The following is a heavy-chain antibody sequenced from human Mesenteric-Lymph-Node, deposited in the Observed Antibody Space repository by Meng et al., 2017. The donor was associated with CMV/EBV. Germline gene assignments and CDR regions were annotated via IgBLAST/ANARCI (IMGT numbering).Heavy chain of an antibody. V-gene: IGHV2-5*01. CDR1: SLSTSGVG. CDR3: AHRFPGWQQLDAGGWFDP. D-gene: IGHD6-13*01. J-gene: IGHJ5*02. Sequence: SLSTSGVGVGWIRQPPGKALEWLALIYWNDDKRYSPSLKSRLTITKDTSKNQVVLTMTNMDPVDTATYYCAHRFPGWQQLDAGGWFDPWGQGTLVTVSS. CDR2: IYWNDDK.